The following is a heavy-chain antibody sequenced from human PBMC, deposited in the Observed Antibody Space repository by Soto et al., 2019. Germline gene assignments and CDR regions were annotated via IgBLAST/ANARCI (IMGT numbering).Heavy chain of an antibody. Sequence: SETLSLTCTVSGGSVTNSSYYWGWIRQSPGKGLEWIGSVYYRGSSYSKPSLKSRVIILVETSKNQYSLNLISVTASDDAVYFCVIQRTTVITQACFDYWGPGALVTVSS. CDR2: VYYRGSS. V-gene: IGHV4-39*01. CDR3: VIQRTTVITQACFDY. CDR1: GGSVTNSSYY. J-gene: IGHJ4*02. D-gene: IGHD4-17*01.